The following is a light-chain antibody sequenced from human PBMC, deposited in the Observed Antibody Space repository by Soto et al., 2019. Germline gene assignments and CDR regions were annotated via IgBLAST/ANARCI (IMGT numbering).Light chain of an antibody. CDR2: GAS. CDR3: QQYHNLPPLT. J-gene: IGKJ4*01. V-gene: IGKV1-33*01. Sequence: DIQMTQSPSSLSASVGDRVTITCQASQDIRNYLNWYQQKPGKAPKLLIYGASTLGTGVPSRFTGSGSGTDFTFTISSLQPEDNATDYCQQYHNLPPLTFGGGTKLEIK. CDR1: QDIRNY.